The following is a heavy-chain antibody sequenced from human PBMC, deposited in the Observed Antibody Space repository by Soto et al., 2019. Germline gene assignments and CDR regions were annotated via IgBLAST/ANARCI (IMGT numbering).Heavy chain of an antibody. Sequence: SETLSLTCTVSGGSISSSSYYWGWIRQPPGKGLEWIGSIYYSGSTYYNPSLKSRVTISVDTSKNQFSLKLSSVTAADTAVYYCARYDSSGYFDYWGQGTLVTVS. V-gene: IGHV4-39*01. CDR1: GGSISSSSYY. CDR3: ARYDSSGYFDY. J-gene: IGHJ4*02. CDR2: IYYSGST. D-gene: IGHD3-22*01.